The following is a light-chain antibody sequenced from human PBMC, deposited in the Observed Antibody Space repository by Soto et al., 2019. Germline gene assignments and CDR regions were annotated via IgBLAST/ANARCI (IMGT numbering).Light chain of an antibody. J-gene: IGLJ3*02. CDR1: TGHSTYA. Sequence: QPVLTQSPSASASLGASVKLTCTLTTGHSTYAIAWHQQQPEKGPRYLMKINSDGSHIKGDGIPDRFSGSSSGAERYLTISSLQSEDEADYYCQTWASGIRVFGGGTQLTVL. CDR2: INSDGSH. CDR3: QTWASGIRV. V-gene: IGLV4-69*01.